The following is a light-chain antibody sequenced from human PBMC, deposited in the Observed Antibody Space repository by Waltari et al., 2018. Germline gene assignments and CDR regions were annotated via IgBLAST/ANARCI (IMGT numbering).Light chain of an antibody. CDR3: QQYHSVPLT. CDR1: QDIKQS. J-gene: IGKJ4*01. Sequence: SHMTQSPSSLSAPVGDRLTSTCQANQDIKQSLNWFHQKPGTAPEVLIFDASKSQTGAPSRFSGSGSGTDFTFTISSLQPGDMGTYYCQQYHSVPLTFGGGTTVEIK. V-gene: IGKV1-33*01. CDR2: DAS.